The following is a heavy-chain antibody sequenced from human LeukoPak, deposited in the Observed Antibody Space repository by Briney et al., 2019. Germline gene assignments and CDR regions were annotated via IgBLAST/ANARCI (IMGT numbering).Heavy chain of an antibody. J-gene: IGHJ4*02. V-gene: IGHV4-34*01. CDR1: GGSFSGYY. CDR2: INHSGST. D-gene: IGHD1-26*01. CDR3: ARTGSGSRYFDY. Sequence: SETLSLTCAVYGGSFSGYYWSWIRQPPGKGLEWIGEINHSGSTNYNPSLKSRVTISVDTSKNQFSLKLSSVTAADTAVYYCARTGSGSRYFDYWGQETLVTVSS.